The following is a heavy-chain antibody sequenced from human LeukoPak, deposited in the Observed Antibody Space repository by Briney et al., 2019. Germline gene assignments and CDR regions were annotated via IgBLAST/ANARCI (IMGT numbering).Heavy chain of an antibody. CDR3: ARFGDYQRYYYYYYGMDV. CDR1: GYTFTSYD. V-gene: IGHV1-8*01. CDR2: MNPNSGNT. D-gene: IGHD4-17*01. J-gene: IGHJ6*02. Sequence: ASVKVSCKASGYTFTSYDINWVRQATGQGLEWMGWMNPNSGNTGYAQKFQGRVTMTRNTSISTAYMELSSLRSEDTAVYYCARFGDYQRYYYYYYGMDVWGQGTTVTVSS.